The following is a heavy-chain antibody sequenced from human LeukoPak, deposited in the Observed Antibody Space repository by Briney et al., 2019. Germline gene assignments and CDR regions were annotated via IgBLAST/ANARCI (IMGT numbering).Heavy chain of an antibody. CDR3: ARGGHPGAFDI. CDR1: GDSFTSYY. CDR2: INHSGST. V-gene: IGHV4-34*01. Sequence: SETLSLTCAVYGDSFTSYYWSWIRQPPGKGLEWIGEINHSGSTNYNPSLKSRVTISVDTSKNQFSLKLSSVTAADTAVYYCARGGHPGAFDIWGQGTMVTVSS. J-gene: IGHJ3*02.